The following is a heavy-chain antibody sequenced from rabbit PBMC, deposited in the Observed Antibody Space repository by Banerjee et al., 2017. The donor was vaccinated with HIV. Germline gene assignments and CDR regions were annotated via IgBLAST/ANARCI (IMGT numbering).Heavy chain of an antibody. D-gene: IGHD1-1*01. V-gene: IGHV1S40*01. CDR2: IYAGSSGST. CDR1: GFSFSSGYD. J-gene: IGHJ4*01. CDR3: ARDGSGAGYYGAL. Sequence: QSLEESGGDLVKPGASLTLTCTASGFSFSSGYDMCWVRQAPGKGLEWIACIYAGSSGSTYYASWAKGRFTISKTSSTTVTLQMTSLTAADTATYFCARDGSGAGYYGALWGPGTLVTVS.